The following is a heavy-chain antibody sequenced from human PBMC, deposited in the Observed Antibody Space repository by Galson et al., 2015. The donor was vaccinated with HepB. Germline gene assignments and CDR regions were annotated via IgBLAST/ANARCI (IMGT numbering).Heavy chain of an antibody. J-gene: IGHJ4*02. V-gene: IGHV3-23*01. Sequence: SLRLSCAASGFSFSSYAMSWVRQAPGQGLEWVSSISGNGGRTHYADSVKGRFTISRDNSKNTLSLQMNSLRAEDTAIHYCTKVAYTSGWGPFDYWGQGTLVTVSS. D-gene: IGHD6-19*01. CDR1: GFSFSSYA. CDR3: TKVAYTSGWGPFDY. CDR2: ISGNGGRT.